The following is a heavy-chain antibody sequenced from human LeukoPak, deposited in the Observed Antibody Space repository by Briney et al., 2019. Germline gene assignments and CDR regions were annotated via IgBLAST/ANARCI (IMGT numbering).Heavy chain of an antibody. J-gene: IGHJ1*01. CDR1: GYTFTSYD. D-gene: IGHD3-22*01. CDR3: ARGYYDSSDFEYFQH. Sequence: GASVKVSCKASGYTFTSYDVNWVRQAPGQWLEFMAWINPNSGDTNFAQKFQGRVTMTRDTSISTVYMELSRLRSDDTAVFFCARGYYDSSDFEYFQHWGQGTLVTVSS. CDR2: INPNSGDT. V-gene: IGHV1-2*02.